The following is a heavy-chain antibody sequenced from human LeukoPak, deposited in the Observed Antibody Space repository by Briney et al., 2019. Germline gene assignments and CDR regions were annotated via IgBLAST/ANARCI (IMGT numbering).Heavy chain of an antibody. V-gene: IGHV3-30*02. Sequence: PGGSLRLSCAASGFTFSSYGMHWVRQAPGKGLEWVAFIRYDGSNKYYADSVKGRFTISRDNSKNTLYLQMNSLGAEDTAVYYCAKLVGYYGSGSYYKRHDAFDIWGQGTMVTVSS. CDR3: AKLVGYYGSGSYYKRHDAFDI. CDR2: IRYDGSNK. CDR1: GFTFSSYG. D-gene: IGHD3-10*01. J-gene: IGHJ3*02.